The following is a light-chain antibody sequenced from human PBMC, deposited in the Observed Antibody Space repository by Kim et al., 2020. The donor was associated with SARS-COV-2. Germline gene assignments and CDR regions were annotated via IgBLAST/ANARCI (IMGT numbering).Light chain of an antibody. J-gene: IGLJ1*01. CDR2: RDV. CDR1: DIGNKD. Sequence: AAAGAMARIPWKGSDIGNKDVHWDQQRPGQAPVMVICRDVYRPSQIPERFSASKSGDTATLTISRVQAEDEAAYYCQVWGGSAYVFGPGTKVTV. CDR3: QVWGGSAYV. V-gene: IGLV3-9*01.